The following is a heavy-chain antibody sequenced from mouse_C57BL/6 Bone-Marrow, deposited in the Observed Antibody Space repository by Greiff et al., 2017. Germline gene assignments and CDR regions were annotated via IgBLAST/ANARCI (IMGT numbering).Heavy chain of an antibody. J-gene: IGHJ1*03. V-gene: IGHV3-1*01. CDR2: ISYSGST. CDR3: ARGGYGSSYEGYFDV. CDR1: GYSITSGYD. Sequence: EVQLVESGPGMVKPSQSLSLTCTVTGYSITSGYDWHWIRHFPGNKLEWMGYISYSGSTNYNPSRKSRISITHATSKNHFFLKLNSVATEDTATYYCARGGYGSSYEGYFDVWGTGTTVTVSS. D-gene: IGHD1-1*01.